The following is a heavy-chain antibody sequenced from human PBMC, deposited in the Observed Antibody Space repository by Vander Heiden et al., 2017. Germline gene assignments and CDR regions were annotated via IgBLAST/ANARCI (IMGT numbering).Heavy chain of an antibody. CDR2: IRSKAYGGTT. CDR3: TRTYYYDSSGYYPFDY. D-gene: IGHD3-22*01. Sequence: EVQLVESGGGLVQPGRSLRLSCTAPACTFGDYAMSWVRQAPGKGLEWVGFIRSKAYGGTTGYAASVKGRFTISRDDSKSIAYLQMNSLKTEDTAVYYCTRTYYYDSSGYYPFDYWGQGTLVTVSS. J-gene: IGHJ4*02. CDR1: ACTFGDYA. V-gene: IGHV3-49*04.